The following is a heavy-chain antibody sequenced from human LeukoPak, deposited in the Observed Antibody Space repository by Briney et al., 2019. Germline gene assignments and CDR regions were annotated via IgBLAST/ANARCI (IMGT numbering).Heavy chain of an antibody. CDR1: GGSISSYY. J-gene: IGHJ3*02. D-gene: IGHD5-18*01. CDR2: ISYSGNT. Sequence: SETLSLTCTVSGGSISSYYWSWIRQPPGKGLECIGYISYSGNTNYNPSLKSRVTISVDTSKNQFSLKLSSVTAADTAVYYCARHRAYSYSSPFDIWGQGTMVTVSS. CDR3: ARHRAYSYSSPFDI. V-gene: IGHV4-59*08.